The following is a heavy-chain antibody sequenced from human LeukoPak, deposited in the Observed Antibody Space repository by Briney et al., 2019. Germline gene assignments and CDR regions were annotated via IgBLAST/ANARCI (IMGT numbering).Heavy chain of an antibody. D-gene: IGHD6-13*01. CDR1: GGSFSGYY. V-gene: IGHV4-34*01. J-gene: IGHJ5*02. CDR2: INHSGST. CDR3: ARLRFGRYSSSWYVGLSPGFDP. Sequence: PSETLSLTCAVYGGSFSGYYWSWIRQPPGKGLEWIGEINHSGSTNYNPSLKSRVTISVDTSKNQFSLKLSSVTAADTAVYYCARLRFGRYSSSWYVGLSPGFDPWGQGTLVTVSS.